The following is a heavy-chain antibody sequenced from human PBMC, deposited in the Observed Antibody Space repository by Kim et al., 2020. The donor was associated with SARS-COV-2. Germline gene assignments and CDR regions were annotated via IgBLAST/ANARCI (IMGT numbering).Heavy chain of an antibody. CDR1: GFTFSSYS. J-gene: IGHJ4*02. Sequence: GGSLRLSCAASGFTFSSYSMNWVRQAPGKGLEWVSSISSSSSYIYYADSVKGRFTISRDNAKNSLYLQMNSLRAEDTAVYYCARGGPSIAVAGWGQGTLVTVSS. CDR2: ISSSSSYI. D-gene: IGHD6-19*01. V-gene: IGHV3-21*01. CDR3: ARGGPSIAVAG.